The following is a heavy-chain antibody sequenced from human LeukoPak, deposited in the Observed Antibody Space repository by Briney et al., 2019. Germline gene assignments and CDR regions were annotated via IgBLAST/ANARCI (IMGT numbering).Heavy chain of an antibody. CDR2: INPNSGGT. J-gene: IGHJ4*02. V-gene: IGHV1-2*02. D-gene: IGHD6-13*01. Sequence: ASVKVSCKASGYTFTGYYMHWVRQAPGQGLEWMGWINPNSGGTNYAQKFQGRVTMTRDTSISTAYMELSRLRSDDTAVYYCARDRGYSSSCLDYWGQGTLVTVPS. CDR1: GYTFTGYY. CDR3: ARDRGYSSSCLDY.